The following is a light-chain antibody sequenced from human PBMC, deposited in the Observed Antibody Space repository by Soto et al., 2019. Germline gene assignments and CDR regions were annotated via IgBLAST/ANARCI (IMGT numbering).Light chain of an antibody. CDR2: EVS. CDR1: SSDVGGYNY. J-gene: IGLJ3*02. Sequence: QSALTQPPSASGSPGQSVTISCTGTSSDVGGYNYVSWYQQHPGKAPKLMIYEVSKRPSGVPDRFSGSTSGNTASLTVSGLQAEDEADYYCSSYAGRNSVMFGGGTKLTVL. V-gene: IGLV2-8*01. CDR3: SSYAGRNSVM.